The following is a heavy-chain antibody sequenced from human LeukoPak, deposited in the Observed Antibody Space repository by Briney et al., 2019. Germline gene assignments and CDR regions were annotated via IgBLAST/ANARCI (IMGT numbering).Heavy chain of an antibody. CDR3: ARYIVVVTGDNWFDP. D-gene: IGHD2-21*02. CDR1: GFTVSSNY. CDR2: IYSGGST. V-gene: IGHV3-53*01. Sequence: GGSLRLSCAASGFTVSSNYMSWVRQAPGKGLEWVSVIYSGGSTYYADSVKGRFTTSRDNSKNTLYLQMNSLRAEDTAVYYCARYIVVVTGDNWFDPWGQGTLVTVSS. J-gene: IGHJ5*02.